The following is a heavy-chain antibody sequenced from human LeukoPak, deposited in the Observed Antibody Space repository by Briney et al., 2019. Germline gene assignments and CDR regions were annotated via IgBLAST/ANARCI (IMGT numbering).Heavy chain of an antibody. CDR2: IIPIFGTA. J-gene: IGHJ5*02. D-gene: IGHD2/OR15-2a*01. Sequence: SVKVSCKASGYTFTSYYMHWVRQTPGQGLEWMGGIIPIFGTANYAQKFQGRVTITTDESTSTAYMELSSLRSEDTAVYYCAPLSDWFDHWGQGTLVTVSS. CDR3: APLSDWFDH. CDR1: GYTFTSYY. V-gene: IGHV1-69*05.